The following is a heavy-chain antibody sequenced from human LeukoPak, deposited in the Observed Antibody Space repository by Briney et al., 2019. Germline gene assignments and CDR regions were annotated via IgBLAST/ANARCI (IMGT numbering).Heavy chain of an antibody. V-gene: IGHV3-30*02. D-gene: IGHD1-7*01. J-gene: IGHJ4*02. CDR2: LRYDGRSK. CDR1: GFILSDSG. CDR3: AIGVNYAFDD. Sequence: LGGSLRLSCTASGFILSDSGFDWVRQAPGKGLEWVAFLRYDGRSKYCLDAVKGRFTISRDNSKNTVYLQMDSLRPEDTAVYYCAIGVNYAFDDWGQGTLVTVSS.